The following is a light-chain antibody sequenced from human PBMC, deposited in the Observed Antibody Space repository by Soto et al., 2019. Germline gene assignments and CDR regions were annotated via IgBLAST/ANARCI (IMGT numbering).Light chain of an antibody. CDR3: QQYNSYSPWT. CDR1: QGISSW. Sequence: IQMTHSPSSLSASVGDRVTITCRASQGISSWLAWYQQKPGKAPKLLIYDASSLESGVPSRFSGSGSGTEFTLTISSLQPDDFATYYCQQYNSYSPWTFGQGTKVDIK. V-gene: IGKV1-5*01. CDR2: DAS. J-gene: IGKJ1*01.